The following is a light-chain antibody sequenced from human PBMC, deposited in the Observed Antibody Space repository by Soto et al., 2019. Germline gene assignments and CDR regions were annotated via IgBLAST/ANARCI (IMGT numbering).Light chain of an antibody. CDR3: QQYNNWPPVT. V-gene: IGKV3-20*01. CDR1: QSVRSSH. Sequence: EIVLTQSPGTLSLSPGERATLSCRTSQSVRSSHLAWYQQKPGQAPRLLIYGASSRATGIPDRFSGSGSGTDFTLTISSLQSEDFAVYYCQQYNNWPPVTFGQGTKVDIK. CDR2: GAS. J-gene: IGKJ1*01.